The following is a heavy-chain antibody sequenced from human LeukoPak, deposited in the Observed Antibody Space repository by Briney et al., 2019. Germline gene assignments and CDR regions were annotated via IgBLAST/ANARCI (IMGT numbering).Heavy chain of an antibody. CDR3: ARDTRATGVHEY. D-gene: IGHD2-8*02. V-gene: IGHV3-7*05. Sequence: GGSLRLSCADSGFTFSSHWMSWVRQAPGKGLEWVANTKQDGSQKFYADSVKGRFTISRDSTQNSIYLQMNSLRAEDTAVYYCARDTRATGVHEYWGQGTLVTVSS. CDR2: TKQDGSQK. J-gene: IGHJ4*02. CDR1: GFTFSSHW.